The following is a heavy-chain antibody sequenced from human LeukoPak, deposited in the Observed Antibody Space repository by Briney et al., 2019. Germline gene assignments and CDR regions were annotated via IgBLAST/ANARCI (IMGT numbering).Heavy chain of an antibody. V-gene: IGHV4-39*01. CDR2: IYYRGST. D-gene: IGHD6-13*01. CDR3: ARPTYSHASYFDY. CDR1: GGSISSSTYY. J-gene: IGHJ4*02. Sequence: PSETLSLTCTVSGGSISSSTYYWGWIHQPPGKGLEWIGSIYYRGSTYYNPSLKSRVTIFVDTSKNQFSLKLTSVTAADTAVYYCARPTYSHASYFDYWGQGTLVTVSS.